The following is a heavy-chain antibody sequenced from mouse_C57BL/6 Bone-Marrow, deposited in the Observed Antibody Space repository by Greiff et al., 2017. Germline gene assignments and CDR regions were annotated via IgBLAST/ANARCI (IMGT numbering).Heavy chain of an antibody. CDR2: INPRSGNT. Sequence: VQLQQSGAELARPGASVKLSCKASGYTFTSYGISWVKQRTGQGLEWIGEINPRSGNTYYNEKFKGKATLTADKSSSTAYMELRSLTSEDYAVYFCARENWDWFAYWGQGTLVTVSA. CDR3: ARENWDWFAY. D-gene: IGHD4-1*01. V-gene: IGHV1-81*01. J-gene: IGHJ3*01. CDR1: GYTFTSYG.